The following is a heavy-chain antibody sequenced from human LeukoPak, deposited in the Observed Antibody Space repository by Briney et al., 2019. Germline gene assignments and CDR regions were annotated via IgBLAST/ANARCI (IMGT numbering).Heavy chain of an antibody. CDR3: ARGLVTAIADWFDP. Sequence: PGGSLRLSCATSGFTFRNYGMHWVRQAPGKGLEWVAIIYYDGSNQYYADSVKGRFTISRDNSKNTLYLQMNSLRAEDTAVYYCARGLVTAIADWFDPWGQGTLVTVSS. CDR2: IYYDGSNQ. J-gene: IGHJ5*02. CDR1: GFTFRNYG. V-gene: IGHV3-30*02. D-gene: IGHD2-21*02.